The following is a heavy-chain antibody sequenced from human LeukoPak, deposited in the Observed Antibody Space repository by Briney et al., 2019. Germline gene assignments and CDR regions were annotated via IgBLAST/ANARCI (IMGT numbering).Heavy chain of an antibody. CDR3: ARVTSMNRVVPAASLQH. V-gene: IGHV1-2*02. Sequence: GASVKVSCKASGYTFTGYYMHWVQQAPGQGLEWMGWINPNSGGTNYAQKFQGRVTMTRDTSISTAYMELSRLRSDDTAVYYCARVTSMNRVVPAASLQHWARAPWSPSPQ. CDR2: INPNSGGT. CDR1: GYTFTGYY. J-gene: IGHJ1*01. D-gene: IGHD2-2*01.